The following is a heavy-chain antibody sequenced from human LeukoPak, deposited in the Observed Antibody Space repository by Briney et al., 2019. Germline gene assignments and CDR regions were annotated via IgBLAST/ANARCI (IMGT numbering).Heavy chain of an antibody. J-gene: IGHJ5*02. Sequence: PSETLSLTCTVSGYSISSGYYWGWIRQPPGKGLEWIGSIYHSGSTYYNPSLKSRVTISVDTSKNQFSLKLSSVTAADTAVYYCARAPPNHRYCTNGVCAVGWFDPWGQGTLVTVSS. CDR3: ARAPPNHRYCTNGVCAVGWFDP. V-gene: IGHV4-38-2*02. CDR2: IYHSGST. D-gene: IGHD2-8*01. CDR1: GYSISSGYY.